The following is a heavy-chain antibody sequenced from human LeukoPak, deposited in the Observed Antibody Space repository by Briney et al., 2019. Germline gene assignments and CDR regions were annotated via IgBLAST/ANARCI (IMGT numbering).Heavy chain of an antibody. CDR1: GFTFSHFG. Sequence: EGSMRLSCAASGFTFSHFGFHWVRQAPGKGLEWVAVIWSDGTNKYYGDSVKGRFIIQRDDHQKTVYLQMNRLRAEVTAIYYCAKDAQRGFDYSNSLEYWGQGSLVTVSS. J-gene: IGHJ4*02. D-gene: IGHD4-11*01. CDR2: IWSDGTNK. CDR3: AKDAQRGFDYSNSLEY. V-gene: IGHV3-33*06.